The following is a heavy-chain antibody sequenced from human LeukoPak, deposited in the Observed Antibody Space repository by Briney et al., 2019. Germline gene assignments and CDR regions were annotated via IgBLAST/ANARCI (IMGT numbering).Heavy chain of an antibody. CDR2: ISGSGGST. Sequence: GGSLRLSCAAPGFTFSSYNMSWVRQAPGKGLEWVSGISGSGGSTYYADSVKGRFTISRDNSKNTLSLQMSSLRAEDTAVYYCAKGGLGYCSSTSCYGNFDYWGQGTLVTVSS. V-gene: IGHV3-23*01. D-gene: IGHD2-2*01. J-gene: IGHJ4*02. CDR3: AKGGLGYCSSTSCYGNFDY. CDR1: GFTFSSYN.